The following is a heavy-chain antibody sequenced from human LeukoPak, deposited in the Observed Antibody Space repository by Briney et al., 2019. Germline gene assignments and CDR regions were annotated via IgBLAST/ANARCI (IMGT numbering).Heavy chain of an antibody. CDR3: ARGTYCSSTSCYQDFDY. D-gene: IGHD2-2*01. V-gene: IGHV4-4*07. J-gene: IGHJ4*02. CDR2: IYTSGST. Sequence: SETLSLTCTVSGGSISSYYWSWIRQPPGKGLEWIGRIYTSGSTNYNPSLKSRVTMSVDTSKNQFSLKLSSVTAADTAVYYCARGTYCSSTSCYQDFDYWGQGTLVTVSS. CDR1: GGSISSYY.